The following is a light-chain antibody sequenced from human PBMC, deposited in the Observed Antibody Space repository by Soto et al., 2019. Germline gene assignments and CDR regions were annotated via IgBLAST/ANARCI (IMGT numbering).Light chain of an antibody. CDR3: QQYDSYSWT. J-gene: IGKJ1*01. Sequence: DIQMTQSPSTLSASVGDRVTITCRASQSISSRLAWYQQKPGKVPKLLIYKASSLESGVPSRFSGSGSGTEFTLTISNLQPDDFATYYCQQYDSYSWTFGQGTKVEI. CDR2: KAS. V-gene: IGKV1-5*03. CDR1: QSISSR.